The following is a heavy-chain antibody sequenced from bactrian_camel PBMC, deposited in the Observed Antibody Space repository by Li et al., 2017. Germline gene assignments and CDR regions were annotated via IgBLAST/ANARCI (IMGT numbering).Heavy chain of an antibody. CDR1: GHTFRYCG. Sequence: HVQLVESGGGSVQAGGSLKHSCRAPGHTFRYCGMQWYRQPPGKVPDLVAGIDTSGNTRYMESVKGRFTISLNVAKNTLNLQMSRLQTDDTAEYYCLSSCPQFIRGQGTQVTVS. CDR2: IDTSGNT. V-gene: IGHV3S55*01. J-gene: IGHJ4*01. CDR3: LSSCPQFI.